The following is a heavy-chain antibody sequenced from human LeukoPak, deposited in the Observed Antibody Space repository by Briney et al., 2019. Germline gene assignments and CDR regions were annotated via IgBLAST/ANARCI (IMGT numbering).Heavy chain of an antibody. CDR2: ISGSGGST. Sequence: GGSLRLSCAASGFTFSSYAMSWVRQAPGKGLEWVSAISGSGGSTYYADSVKGRFTISRDNSKNTLYLQMNSLRAEDTAVYYCAKDGALYYYDSIGYSSNWGQGTLVTVSS. J-gene: IGHJ4*02. CDR1: GFTFSSYA. V-gene: IGHV3-23*01. CDR3: AKDGALYYYDSIGYSSN. D-gene: IGHD3-22*01.